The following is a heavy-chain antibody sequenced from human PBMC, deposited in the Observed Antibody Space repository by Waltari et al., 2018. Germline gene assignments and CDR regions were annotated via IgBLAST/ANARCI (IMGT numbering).Heavy chain of an antibody. J-gene: IGHJ4*02. V-gene: IGHV4-30-4*08. CDR2: IYYSGST. CDR3: ARDRWAAAGPGVFDY. D-gene: IGHD6-13*01. CDR1: GGSISSGDYY. Sequence: QVQLQESGPGLVKPSQTLSLTCTVSGGSISSGDYYWSWIRQPPGKGLEWIGYIYYSGSTYYNPSLKSRVTISVDTSKNQFSLKLSSVTAADTAVYYCARDRWAAAGPGVFDYWGQGTLVTVSS.